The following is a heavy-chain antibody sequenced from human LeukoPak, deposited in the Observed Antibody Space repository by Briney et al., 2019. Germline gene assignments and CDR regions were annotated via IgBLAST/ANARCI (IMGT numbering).Heavy chain of an antibody. CDR1: GYTFTGDY. CDR2: ISAYNGNT. D-gene: IGHD3-16*01. V-gene: IGHV1-18*04. Sequence: EASVKVSCKASGYTFTGDYMHWVRQAPGQGLEWMGWISAYNGNTNYAQKLQGRVTMTTDTSTNTAYMELRSLRSDDTAVYYCARVPAYDYVWGSYDRYYFDYWGQGTLVTVSS. J-gene: IGHJ4*02. CDR3: ARVPAYDYVWGSYDRYYFDY.